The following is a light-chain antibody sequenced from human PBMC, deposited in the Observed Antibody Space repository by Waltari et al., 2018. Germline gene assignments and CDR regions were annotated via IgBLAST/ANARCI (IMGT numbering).Light chain of an antibody. CDR3: QSYDSSLSGYVV. J-gene: IGLJ2*01. V-gene: IGLV1-40*01. CDR1: SSNIGAGYD. CDR2: GNS. Sequence: QSVLTQPPSVSGAPGQRVTILCTGSSSNIGAGYDVHWYQQLPGTAPKLLIYGNSNRPSGVPDRFSGSKSGTSASLAITGLQAEDEADYYCQSYDSSLSGYVVFGGGTKLTVL.